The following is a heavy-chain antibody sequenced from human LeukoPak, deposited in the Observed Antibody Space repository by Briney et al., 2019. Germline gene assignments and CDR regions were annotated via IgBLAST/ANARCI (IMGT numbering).Heavy chain of an antibody. CDR2: ISGSGGST. D-gene: IGHD6-13*01. CDR3: AKDASSSWRWGAFDI. CDR1: GFTFSSYG. Sequence: GGSLRLSCAASGFTFSSYGMSWVRQAPGKGLEWVSAISGSGGSTYYADSVKGRFTISRDDSKNTLYLQMKNLRADDTAVYYCAKDASSSWRWGAFDIWGQGIVVTVSS. V-gene: IGHV3-23*01. J-gene: IGHJ3*02.